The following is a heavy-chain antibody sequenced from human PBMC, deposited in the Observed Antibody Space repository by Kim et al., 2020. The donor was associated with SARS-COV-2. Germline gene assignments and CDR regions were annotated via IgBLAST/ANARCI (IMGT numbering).Heavy chain of an antibody. Sequence: VSVKVSCKASGYTFTSYYMHWVRQAPGQGLEWMGIINPSGGSTSYAQKFQGRVTMTRDTSTSTVYMELSSLRSEDTAVYYCARDPYGSGSYSPAFFDYWGQGTLVTVSS. CDR2: INPSGGST. D-gene: IGHD3-10*01. V-gene: IGHV1-46*01. J-gene: IGHJ4*02. CDR1: GYTFTSYY. CDR3: ARDPYGSGSYSPAFFDY.